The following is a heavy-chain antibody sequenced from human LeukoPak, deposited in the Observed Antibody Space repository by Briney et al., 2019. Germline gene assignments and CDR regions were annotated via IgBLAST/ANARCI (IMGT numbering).Heavy chain of an antibody. CDR3: ARDGTIPGSYYFDY. V-gene: IGHV4-34*01. Sequence: SETLSLTCAVYGGSFSGYYWSWIRQPPGKGLEWIGEINHSGSTNYNPSLKSRVTISVDTSKNQFSLKLSSVTAADTAVYYCARDGTIPGSYYFDYWGQGTLVTVSS. CDR1: GGSFSGYY. CDR2: INHSGST. J-gene: IGHJ4*02. D-gene: IGHD2-21*01.